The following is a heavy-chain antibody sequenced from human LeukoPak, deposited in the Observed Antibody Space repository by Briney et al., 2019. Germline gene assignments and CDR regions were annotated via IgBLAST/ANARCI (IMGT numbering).Heavy chain of an antibody. CDR1: GGSISSYY. J-gene: IGHJ4*02. CDR2: IYYSGST. Sequence: SETLSLTCAVSGGSISSYYWSWIRQPPGKGLEWIGYIYYSGSTNYNPSLKSRVTISVDTSKNQFSLKLSSVTAADTAVYYCARVGPYYYDSSGYFDYWGQGTLVTVSS. V-gene: IGHV4-59*01. CDR3: ARVGPYYYDSSGYFDY. D-gene: IGHD3-22*01.